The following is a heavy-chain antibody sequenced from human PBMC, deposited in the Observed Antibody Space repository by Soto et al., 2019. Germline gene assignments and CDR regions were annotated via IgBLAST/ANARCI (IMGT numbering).Heavy chain of an antibody. CDR3: ARGQRFSDWFDP. CDR2: IYSSGNT. Sequence: SETLSLTCSVSGGTISGYYWTWIRQPAGKGLEWIGRIYSSGNTKYNPSLQSRVTMPLDASNNQFSLRLTSVTAADTAVYYCARGQRFSDWFDPWGQGTLVTVSS. D-gene: IGHD3-3*01. CDR1: GGTISGYY. J-gene: IGHJ5*02. V-gene: IGHV4-4*07.